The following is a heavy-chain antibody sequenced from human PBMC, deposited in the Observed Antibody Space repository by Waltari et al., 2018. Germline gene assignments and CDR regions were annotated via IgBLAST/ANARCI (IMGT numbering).Heavy chain of an antibody. D-gene: IGHD6-25*01. Sequence: EVQLLESGGGLVQPGGSLRLSCAASGFTFSSYAMSWVRQAPGKGLEWVSVIYSGGRTYYADSVKGRFTISRDNSKNTLYLQMNSLRAEDTAVYYCAKGLIIAATCFDYWGQGTLVTVSS. CDR3: AKGLIIAATCFDY. J-gene: IGHJ4*02. CDR2: IYSGGRT. V-gene: IGHV3-23*03. CDR1: GFTFSSYA.